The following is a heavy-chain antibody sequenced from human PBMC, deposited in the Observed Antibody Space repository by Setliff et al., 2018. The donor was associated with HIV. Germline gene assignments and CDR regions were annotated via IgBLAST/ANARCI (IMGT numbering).Heavy chain of an antibody. CDR3: ARDYAYNWNSVMDA. V-gene: IGHV3-21*01. CDR1: GFTFSSYS. D-gene: IGHD1-7*01. Sequence: LRLSCAASGFTFSSYSMNWVRQAPGKGLEWVSSITSSTYIYYADSVKGRFTISRDNAKNSLYLQMNSLRAEDTAVYYCARDYAYNWNSVMDAWGKGTTVTVSS. J-gene: IGHJ6*03. CDR2: ITSSTYI.